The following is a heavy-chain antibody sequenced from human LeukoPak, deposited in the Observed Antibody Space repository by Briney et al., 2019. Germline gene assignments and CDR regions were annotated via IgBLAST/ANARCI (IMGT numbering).Heavy chain of an antibody. V-gene: IGHV5-51*01. D-gene: IGHD2/OR15-2a*01. CDR2: IYPGDSDT. CDR3: ARLGSMGPDYHYYGMDF. CDR1: GYSFSSYW. J-gene: IGHJ6*02. Sequence: GESLKISCKGSGYSFSSYWIAWVRQMPGKGLEWMGIIYPGDSDTRYSPSFQGRVTISADKSITTAYLQWSSLQASDSAMYYCARLGSMGPDYHYYGMDFWGQGTTVTVSS.